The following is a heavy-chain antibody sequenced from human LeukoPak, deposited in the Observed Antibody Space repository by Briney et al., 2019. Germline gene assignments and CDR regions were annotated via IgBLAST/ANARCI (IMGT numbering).Heavy chain of an antibody. CDR3: ASLSNYGDYGYFDY. J-gene: IGHJ4*02. CDR2: IYNSGTT. Sequence: PSETLSLTCTVSGGSINSYYWTWIRQPPGKGLEWIGHIYNSGTTNYNPSLKSRVTMSVDTSKKQFSLKLTSVTVADTAVYYCASLSNYGDYGYFDYWGRGTLVTVSS. V-gene: IGHV4-59*01. CDR1: GGSINSYY. D-gene: IGHD4-17*01.